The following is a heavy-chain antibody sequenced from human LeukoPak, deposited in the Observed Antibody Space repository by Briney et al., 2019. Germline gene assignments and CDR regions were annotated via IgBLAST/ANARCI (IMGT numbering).Heavy chain of an antibody. CDR1: GGSFSNYY. CDR2: INDSGRA. CDR3: ARRWNYGRNYYIDV. V-gene: IGHV4-34*01. Sequence: SETLSLTCAVYGGSFSNYYWSWIRQPPGKGLGWIGEINDSGRANYNPSLMSRVTVSVDTSKNQFSLRLTSVTATDTAVYYCARRWNYGRNYYIDVWGNGATVSVSS. J-gene: IGHJ6*03. D-gene: IGHD1-7*01.